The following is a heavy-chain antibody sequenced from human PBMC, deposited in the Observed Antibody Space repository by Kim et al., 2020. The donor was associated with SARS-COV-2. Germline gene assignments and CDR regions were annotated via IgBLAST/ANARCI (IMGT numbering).Heavy chain of an antibody. D-gene: IGHD3-10*01. CDR3: TKPPTGAFGSGSPHDS. CDR1: GFTFTNYA. Sequence: GGSLRLSCAASGFTFTNYALSWVRQAPGRGLEWASSISSGGTDTWYAEYVKGRFTISRDNSKNTLHLQMTSLRAEDTAMYYCTKPPTGAFGSGSPHDSWGQGTLVIVSS. CDR2: ISSGGTDT. V-gene: IGHV3-23*01. J-gene: IGHJ5*01.